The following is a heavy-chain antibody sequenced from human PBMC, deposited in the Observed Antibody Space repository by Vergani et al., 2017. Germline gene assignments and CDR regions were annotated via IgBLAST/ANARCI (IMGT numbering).Heavy chain of an antibody. J-gene: IGHJ6*02. CDR3: ARDTYCRSTSCYHYYGMDV. V-gene: IGHV1-8*01. CDR1: GYTFTSYD. D-gene: IGHD2-2*01. Sequence: QVQLVQSGAEVKKPGASVKVSCKASGYTFTSYDINWVRQATGQGLEWMGWMNPNSGNTGYAQKFQGRVTMTRNTSISTAYMELSSLRSEDTAVYYCARDTYCRSTSCYHYYGMDVWGQGTTVTVSS. CDR2: MNPNSGNT.